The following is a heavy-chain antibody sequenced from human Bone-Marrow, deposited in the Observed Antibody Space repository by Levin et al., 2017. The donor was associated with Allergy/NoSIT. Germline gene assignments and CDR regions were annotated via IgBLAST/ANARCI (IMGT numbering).Heavy chain of an antibody. CDR2: INPSAGTT. CDR3: ARTLYYDSSAYYHTDAFDI. D-gene: IGHD3-22*01. J-gene: IGHJ3*02. V-gene: IGHV1-46*01. Sequence: GESLKISCKASGYTFTTYYLNWVRQAPGQGLEWMGKINPSAGTTKYAQHFQGRLTMTRDTSTSTVYMELSSLRSEDTAVYYCARTLYYDSSAYYHTDAFDIWGQGTMVTVSS. CDR1: GYTFTTYY.